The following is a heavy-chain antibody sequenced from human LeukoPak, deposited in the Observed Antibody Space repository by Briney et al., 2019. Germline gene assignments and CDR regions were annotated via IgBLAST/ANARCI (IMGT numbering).Heavy chain of an antibody. V-gene: IGHV3-30-3*01. Sequence: GTSLRLSCAASEFTFDSYAMHWVRQAPGKGLEWVAVISYDGSNEYYTDSVRGRFSISRDNSKNTLYLQMNSLSAEDTAVYYCARGSWFGELLPFDYWGQGTLVTVSS. CDR1: EFTFDSYA. J-gene: IGHJ4*02. CDR2: ISYDGSNE. CDR3: ARGSWFGELLPFDY. D-gene: IGHD3-10*01.